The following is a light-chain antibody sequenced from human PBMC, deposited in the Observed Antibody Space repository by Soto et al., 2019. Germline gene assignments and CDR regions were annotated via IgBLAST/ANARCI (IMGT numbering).Light chain of an antibody. Sequence: QSALTQPPSASATPGQRVTISCSGSSSNIGSNTVNWYQQLPGTAPKLLIYKNNQRPSGVPDRFSGSKSGTSASLAISGLQSEDEADYYCAAWDDSLNGRVFGGGTKVTVL. J-gene: IGLJ3*02. V-gene: IGLV1-44*01. CDR1: SSNIGSNT. CDR2: KNN. CDR3: AAWDDSLNGRV.